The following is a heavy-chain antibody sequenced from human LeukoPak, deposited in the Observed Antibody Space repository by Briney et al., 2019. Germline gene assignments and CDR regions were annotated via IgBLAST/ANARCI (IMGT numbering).Heavy chain of an antibody. CDR1: GYTFTSYG. J-gene: IGHJ3*02. D-gene: IGHD1-26*01. CDR3: AREGGLIVGAKRRAFDI. V-gene: IGHV1-18*01. Sequence: ASVKVSCKASGYTFTSYGISWVRQAPGQGLEWMGWISAYNGNTNYAQKLQGRVTMTRDTSTSTVYMELSSLRSEDTAVYYCAREGGLIVGAKRRAFDIWGQGTMVTVSS. CDR2: ISAYNGNT.